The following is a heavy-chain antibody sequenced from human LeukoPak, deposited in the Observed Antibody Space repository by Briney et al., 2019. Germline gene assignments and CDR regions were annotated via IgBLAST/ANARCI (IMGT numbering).Heavy chain of an antibody. J-gene: IGHJ4*02. D-gene: IGHD3-22*01. CDR3: ARDLLDYYDSSGYSVYDY. CDR2: INPSGGST. Sequence: ASVKVSCKSSGYTFTSYYMHGVRQAPGQGLEWMGIINPSGGSTSYAQKFQGRVTMTRDMSTSTDYMELSSLRSEDTAIYYCARDLLDYYDSSGYSVYDYWGQGTLVTVSS. V-gene: IGHV1-46*01. CDR1: GYTFTSYY.